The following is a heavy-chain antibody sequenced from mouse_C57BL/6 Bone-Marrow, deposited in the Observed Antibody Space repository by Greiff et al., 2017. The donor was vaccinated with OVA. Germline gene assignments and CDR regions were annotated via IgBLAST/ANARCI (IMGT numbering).Heavy chain of an antibody. V-gene: IGHV14-1*01. Sequence: EVHLVESGAELVRPGASVKLSCTASGFNIKDYYMHWVKQRPEQGLEWIGRIDPEDGDTEYAPKFQGKATMTADTSSNTAYLQLSSLTSEDTAVYYCTPYLLWLAPLWYFDVWGTGTTVTVSS. CDR2: IDPEDGDT. CDR3: TPYLLWLAPLWYFDV. J-gene: IGHJ1*03. D-gene: IGHD2-2*01. CDR1: GFNIKDYY.